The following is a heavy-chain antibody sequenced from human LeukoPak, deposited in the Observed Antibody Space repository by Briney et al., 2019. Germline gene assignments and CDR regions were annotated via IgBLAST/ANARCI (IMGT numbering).Heavy chain of an antibody. CDR1: GGSISSYY. J-gene: IGHJ4*02. D-gene: IGHD4-17*01. Sequence: PSETLSLTCTVSGGSISSYYWSWIRQPPGKGLEWIGYIYCSGSTNYNPSLKSRVTISVDTSKNQFSLKLSSVTAADTAVYYCARNVGDYFDYWGQGTLVTVSS. CDR2: IYCSGST. CDR3: ARNVGDYFDY. V-gene: IGHV4-59*08.